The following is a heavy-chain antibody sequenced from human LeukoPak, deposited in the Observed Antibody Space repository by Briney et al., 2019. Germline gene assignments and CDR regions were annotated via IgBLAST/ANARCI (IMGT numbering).Heavy chain of an antibody. D-gene: IGHD6-19*01. V-gene: IGHV4-39*01. CDR2: IYYSGST. J-gene: IGHJ4*02. Sequence: SQTLSLTCTVSGGSVSSGTYYWGWIRQPPGKGLEWIGSIYYSGSTYYNPSLKSRVTISVDTSKNQFSLKLSSVTAADTAVYYCARQGSSGSEVDYWGQGTLVTVSS. CDR3: ARQGSSGSEVDY. CDR1: GGSVSSGTYY.